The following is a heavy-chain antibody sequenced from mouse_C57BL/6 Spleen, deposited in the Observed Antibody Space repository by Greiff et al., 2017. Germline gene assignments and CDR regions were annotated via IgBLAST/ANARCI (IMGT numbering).Heavy chain of an antibody. CDR2: IYPSDSET. CDR3: ARRPTTAYFDY. CDR1: GYTFTSYW. D-gene: IGHD1-2*01. V-gene: IGHV1-61*01. J-gene: IGHJ2*01. Sequence: QVQLQQPGAELVRPGSSVKLSCKASGYTFTSYWMDWVKQRPGQGLEWIGNIYPSDSETHYNQKFKDKATLTVDKSSSTAYMQLRSLTSEDSAVYYCARRPTTAYFDYWGQGTTLTVSS.